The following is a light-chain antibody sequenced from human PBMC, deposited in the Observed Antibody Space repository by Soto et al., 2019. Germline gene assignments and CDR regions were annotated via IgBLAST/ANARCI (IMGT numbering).Light chain of an antibody. CDR2: DAS. V-gene: IGKV3D-11*01. J-gene: IGKJ4*01. CDR3: QQRSNWLPHT. Sequence: EIVLTQSPATLSLSPGERATLSCRASQGVSSYLAWYQQKPGQAPRLLIYDASNRATGIPARFSGSGPGTDFTLTISSLEPEDFAVYYCQQRSNWLPHTFGGGTKVEIK. CDR1: QGVSSY.